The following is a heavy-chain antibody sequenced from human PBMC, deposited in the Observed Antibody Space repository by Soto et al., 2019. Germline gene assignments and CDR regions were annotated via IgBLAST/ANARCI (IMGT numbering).Heavy chain of an antibody. V-gene: IGHV1-69*02. D-gene: IGHD2-2*01. Sequence: SVKVSCKASGGTFSSYTISWVRQAPGQGLEWMGRIIPILGIANYAQKFQGRVTITADKSTSTAYMELSSLRSEDTAVYYCAREGAGVWVLAVQPLAAYDICGQRTIVT. CDR3: AREGAGVWVLAVQPLAAYDI. CDR2: IIPILGIA. CDR1: GGTFSSYT. J-gene: IGHJ3*02.